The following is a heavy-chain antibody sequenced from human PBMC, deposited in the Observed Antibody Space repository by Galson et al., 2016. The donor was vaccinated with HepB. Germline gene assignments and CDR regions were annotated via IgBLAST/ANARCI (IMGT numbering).Heavy chain of an antibody. J-gene: IGHJ4*02. CDR3: AAGYTGFGLLGDYFDF. D-gene: IGHD5-12*01. CDR1: RITFNDYH. Sequence: SLRLSCAASRITFNDYHMSWIRQAPGKGLEWVAYISSSGSTTYYADSVKGRFTISRDNAKKSLFVQMNSLRAEDTAVYYCAAGYTGFGLLGDYFDFWGQGTLVTVSS. V-gene: IGHV3-11*04. CDR2: ISSSGSTT.